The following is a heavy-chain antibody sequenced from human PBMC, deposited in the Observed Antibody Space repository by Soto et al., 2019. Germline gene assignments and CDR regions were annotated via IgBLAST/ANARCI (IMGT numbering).Heavy chain of an antibody. CDR3: ARDNSAIVGATGRGYFQH. CDR2: IIPIFGTA. Sequence: QVQLVQSGAEVKKPGSSVKVSCKASGGTFSSYAISWVRQAPGQGLEWMGGIIPIFGTANYAQKFQGRVTITADESTSTAYMELSSLRSEDTGVYYCARDNSAIVGATGRGYFQHWGQGTLVTVSS. D-gene: IGHD1-26*01. CDR1: GGTFSSYA. J-gene: IGHJ1*01. V-gene: IGHV1-69*12.